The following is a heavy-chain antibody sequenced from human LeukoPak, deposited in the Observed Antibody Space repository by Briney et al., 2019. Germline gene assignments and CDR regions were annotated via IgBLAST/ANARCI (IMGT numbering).Heavy chain of an antibody. CDR2: VSGLSNYI. Sequence: GSLRLSCAGSGFIFSDYRMDWVRQAPGKGLEWVASVSGLSNYIYYADSVKGRFTVSRDNAKNSLYLQMNSLRAEDTAVYYCARDYYYGMDVWGQGTTVTVSS. CDR1: GFIFSDYR. J-gene: IGHJ6*02. V-gene: IGHV3-21*01. CDR3: ARDYYYGMDV.